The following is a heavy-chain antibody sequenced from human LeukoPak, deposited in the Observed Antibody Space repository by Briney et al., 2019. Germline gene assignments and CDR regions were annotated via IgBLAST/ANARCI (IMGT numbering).Heavy chain of an antibody. Sequence: SETLSLTCTVSGGSISSYYWSWIRQPPGKGLEWIGYIYYSGSTNYNPSLKSRVTISVDTSKNQFSLKLTSVTAADTAVYYCARVPLSSGYYYLDYWGQGTLVTVSS. V-gene: IGHV4-59*01. CDR2: IYYSGST. CDR1: GGSISSYY. CDR3: ARVPLSSGYYYLDY. D-gene: IGHD3-22*01. J-gene: IGHJ4*02.